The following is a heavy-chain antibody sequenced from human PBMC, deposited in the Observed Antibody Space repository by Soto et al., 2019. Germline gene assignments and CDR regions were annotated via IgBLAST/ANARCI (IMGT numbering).Heavy chain of an antibody. CDR3: AREELNCGGDCFAF. V-gene: IGHV3-48*03. CDR1: GFTFSNYE. Sequence: EVQLVESGGGLFQPGLSLRLSCAASGFTFSNYEFNWVRQAPGKGLEWISYIGTSETNTYYAASVKGRFTVSRDNAKNSVYLQMNSLRAEDTAIYYCAREELNCGGDCFAFWGQGALVTVSS. D-gene: IGHD2-21*01. CDR2: IGTSETNT. J-gene: IGHJ4*02.